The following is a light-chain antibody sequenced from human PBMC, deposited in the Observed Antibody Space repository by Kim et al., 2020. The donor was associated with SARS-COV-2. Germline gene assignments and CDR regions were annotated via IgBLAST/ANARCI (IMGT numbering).Light chain of an antibody. CDR2: DAS. CDR3: QQRDNWT. Sequence: LSLSPGERATRSCRASQSINRYLAWYKQRPGQAPRLLIFDASHRATGIPARFSGSGSGTDFTLTISSLEPEDFAVYYCQQRDNWTFGQGTKVDIK. CDR1: QSINRY. J-gene: IGKJ1*01. V-gene: IGKV3-11*01.